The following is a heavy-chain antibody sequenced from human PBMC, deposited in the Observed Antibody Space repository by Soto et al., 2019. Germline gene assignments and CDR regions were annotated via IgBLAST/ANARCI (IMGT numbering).Heavy chain of an antibody. Sequence: HPGGSLRLSCAASGFTFSSYSMNWVRQAPGKGLEWVSYISSSSSTIYYADSVKGRFTISRDNAKNSLYLQMNSLRAEDTAVYYCARSITFGGVIVKDFDYWGQGTLVTVSS. CDR3: ARSITFGGVIVKDFDY. D-gene: IGHD3-16*02. CDR2: ISSSSSTI. CDR1: GFTFSSYS. J-gene: IGHJ4*02. V-gene: IGHV3-48*01.